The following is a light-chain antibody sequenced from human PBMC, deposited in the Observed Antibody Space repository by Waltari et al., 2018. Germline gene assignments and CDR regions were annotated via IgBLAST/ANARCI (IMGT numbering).Light chain of an antibody. Sequence: QSALTQPASVSGSPGQSITISCSGTRSEVGGYDYVPWYQHHPGKAPRLMISEISKRPSGVSDRFSGSKSGNTASLTISGLQPEDEADYYCASYTSRSAVVFGGGTKLTVL. CDR1: RSEVGGYDY. J-gene: IGLJ2*01. V-gene: IGLV2-14*01. CDR3: ASYTSRSAVV. CDR2: EIS.